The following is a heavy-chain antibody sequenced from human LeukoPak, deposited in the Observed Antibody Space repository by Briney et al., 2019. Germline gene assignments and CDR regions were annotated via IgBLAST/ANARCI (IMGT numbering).Heavy chain of an antibody. CDR1: GGSISTSNYY. J-gene: IGHJ4*02. D-gene: IGHD5-12*01. CDR3: ARANGGYRVAGY. V-gene: IGHV4-39*07. Sequence: PSETLSLTCTVSGGSISTSNYYWGWVRQPPGKGLEWIGEINHSGSTNYNPSLKSRVTISVDTSKNQFSLKLSSVTAADTAVYYCARANGGYRVAGYWGQGTLVTVSS. CDR2: INHSGST.